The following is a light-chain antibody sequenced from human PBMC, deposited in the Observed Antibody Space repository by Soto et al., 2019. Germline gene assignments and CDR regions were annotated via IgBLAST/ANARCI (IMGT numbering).Light chain of an antibody. J-gene: IGKJ1*01. CDR3: QQFGSSPWT. Sequence: EIVLTQSPGTLSLSPGERATLSCRASQSVSSSYLAWYQQKPGQAPRLLIYGASSRATGIPDRFSGSGPGTDFTLTISRLEPEDFALYYCQQFGSSPWTFGQGTKVEIK. CDR1: QSVSSSY. V-gene: IGKV3-20*01. CDR2: GAS.